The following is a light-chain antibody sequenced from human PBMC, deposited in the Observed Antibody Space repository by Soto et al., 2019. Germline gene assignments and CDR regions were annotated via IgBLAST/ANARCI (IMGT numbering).Light chain of an antibody. J-gene: IGLJ2*01. CDR1: SSDVGDYKF. V-gene: IGLV2-8*01. CDR3: SSYAGNNTVV. CDR2: EVS. Sequence: QSALTQPPSASGSPGQSVTISCTGTSSDVGDYKFVSWYQQHPGKAPKLMIYEVSRRPSGVPDRFSGSKSGNTASLTGSGLQAEDEADYYCSSYAGNNTVVFGGGTKLTVL.